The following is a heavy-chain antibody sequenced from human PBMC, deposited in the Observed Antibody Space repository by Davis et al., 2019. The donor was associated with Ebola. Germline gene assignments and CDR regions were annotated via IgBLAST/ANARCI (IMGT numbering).Heavy chain of an antibody. CDR1: GGSISSYY. J-gene: IGHJ2*01. Sequence: SETLSLTCTVSGGSISSYYWSWIRQPPGKGLEWIGYIYYSGSTNYNPSLKSRVTISVDTSKNQFSLKLSSVTAADTAVYYCARDPRFYCTNGVCQILGWFDLWGRGTLVTVSS. CDR2: IYYSGST. V-gene: IGHV4-59*01. CDR3: ARDPRFYCTNGVCQILGWFDL. D-gene: IGHD2-8*01.